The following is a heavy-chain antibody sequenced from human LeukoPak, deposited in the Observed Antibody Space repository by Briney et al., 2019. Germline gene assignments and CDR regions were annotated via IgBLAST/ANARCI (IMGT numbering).Heavy chain of an antibody. J-gene: IGHJ4*02. V-gene: IGHV3-7*01. Sequence: GGSLRLSCAASGFTFSNPWMSWVRQAPGKGLEWVANINQDGSEKYYVDSVKGRFTISRDNARNSLYLQMNSLRADDTAIYYCARDLSSTWRNFEYWGQGTLVTVSS. CDR3: ARDLSSTWRNFEY. D-gene: IGHD6-13*01. CDR2: INQDGSEK. CDR1: GFTFSNPW.